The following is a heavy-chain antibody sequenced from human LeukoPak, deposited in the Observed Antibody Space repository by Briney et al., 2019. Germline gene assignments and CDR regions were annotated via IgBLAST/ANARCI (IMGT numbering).Heavy chain of an antibody. D-gene: IGHD1-26*01. Sequence: PGGSLRLSCAASGFTFSSYAMSWVRQAPGKGLEWVSAISGSGGSTYHADSVKGRFTISRDNSKNTLYLQMNSLRAEDTAVYYCAKEGPSPLKWELLISYFDYWGQGTLVTVSS. CDR3: AKEGPSPLKWELLISYFDY. CDR1: GFTFSSYA. CDR2: ISGSGGST. V-gene: IGHV3-23*01. J-gene: IGHJ4*02.